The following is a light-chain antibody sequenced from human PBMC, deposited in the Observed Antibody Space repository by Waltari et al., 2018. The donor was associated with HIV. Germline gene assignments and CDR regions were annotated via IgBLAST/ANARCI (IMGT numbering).Light chain of an antibody. CDR1: PGLSSH. CDR2: AAS. V-gene: IGKV1-9*01. Sequence: DIQLTQSPSFLSPSVGDRVTITCRASPGLSSHLAWYQQNPGKAPKLLIYAASPLESWVPSRFSGSGSGTEFTLTFSSLQPEDFATYYCQQLNSYPPTFGGGTKVEIK. J-gene: IGKJ4*01. CDR3: QQLNSYPPT.